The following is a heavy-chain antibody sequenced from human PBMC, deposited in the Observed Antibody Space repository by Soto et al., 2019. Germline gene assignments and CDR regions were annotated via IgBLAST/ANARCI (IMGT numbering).Heavy chain of an antibody. J-gene: IGHJ6*03. V-gene: IGHV1-18*01. CDR3: ARNGPLGYCSSTSCSTQPWASYMDV. CDR2: ISAYNSNT. Sequence: ASVKVSCKASGYTFTSYGISWVRQAPGQGLEWMGWISAYNSNTNYAQKLQGRVTMTTDTSTSTAYMELRSLRSDDTAVYYCARNGPLGYCSSTSCSTQPWASYMDVWGKGTTVTVSS. D-gene: IGHD2-2*01. CDR1: GYTFTSYG.